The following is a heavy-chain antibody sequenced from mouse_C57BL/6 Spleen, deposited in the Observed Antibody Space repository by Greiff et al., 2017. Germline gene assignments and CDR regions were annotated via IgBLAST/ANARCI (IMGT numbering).Heavy chain of an antibody. CDR2: IHPSDSDT. CDR1: GYTFTSYW. D-gene: IGHD2-5*01. CDR3: AMGDYSNPWYFDV. V-gene: IGHV1-74*01. Sequence: VQLQQSGAELVKPGASVKVSCKASGYTFTSYWMHWVKQRPGQGLEWIGMIHPSDSDTNYNQKFKGKATLTVDKSSSTAYMQLSSLTSEDSAVYYCAMGDYSNPWYFDVWGTGTTVTVSS. J-gene: IGHJ1*03.